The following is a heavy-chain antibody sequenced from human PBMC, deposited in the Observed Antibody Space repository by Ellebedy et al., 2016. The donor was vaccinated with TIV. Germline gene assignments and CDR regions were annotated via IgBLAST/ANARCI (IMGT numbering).Heavy chain of an antibody. CDR1: GYTITSYA. CDR2: INAGDGGT. CDR3: ARAYLYARGNGFDI. V-gene: IGHV1-3*01. D-gene: IGHD2-8*01. Sequence: ASVKVSCXASGYTITSYAMHWVRQAPGQRLEWMGWINAGDGGTKYSQKFQGRVTITRDTSASTAYMELSSLRSEDTAVYYCARAYLYARGNGFDIWGQGTLVTVSS. J-gene: IGHJ3*02.